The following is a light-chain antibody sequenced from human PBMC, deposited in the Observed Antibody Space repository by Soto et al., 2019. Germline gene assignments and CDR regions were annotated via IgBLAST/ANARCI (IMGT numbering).Light chain of an antibody. V-gene: IGKV3-11*01. CDR3: QQRSNWPPD. CDR2: DAS. CDR1: QSVSSY. Sequence: EVVLTQYPATLSLSPGARATLSCRASQSVSSYLSWYQQKPGQAPRLLIYDASNRATGIPARFSGSGSGTDFTLTISSLEPEDFAVYYCQQRSNWPPDFGQGTRL. J-gene: IGKJ5*01.